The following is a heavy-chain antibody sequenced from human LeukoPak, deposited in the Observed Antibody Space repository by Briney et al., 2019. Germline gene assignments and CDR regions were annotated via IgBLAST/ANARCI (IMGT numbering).Heavy chain of an antibody. Sequence: ASVKVSCKASGYTFTSYAMDWVRQAPGQGLEWMGWINTNTGNPTYAQGFTGRFVFSLDTSVSTAYLQISSLKAEDTAVYYCARKSVAATPRDIVYQYYSMDVWGKGTTVTVSS. D-gene: IGHD2-15*01. CDR1: GYTFTSYA. CDR2: INTNTGNP. J-gene: IGHJ6*03. V-gene: IGHV7-4-1*02. CDR3: ARKSVAATPRDIVYQYYSMDV.